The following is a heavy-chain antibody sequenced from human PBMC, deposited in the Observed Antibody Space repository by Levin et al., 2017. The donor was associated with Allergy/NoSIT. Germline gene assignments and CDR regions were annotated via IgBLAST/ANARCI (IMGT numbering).Heavy chain of an antibody. J-gene: IGHJ6*02. D-gene: IGHD5-24*01. CDR1: GFTFDDYT. Sequence: SCAASGFTFDDYTMYWVRQAPGQGLEWVSGINWNSDKIYYADAVKGRFTISRDNVKKSLYLEMNSLMTEDTALYYCTKGISSSENYNYYGMNVWGQGTTVTVSS. CDR3: TKGISSSENYNYYGMNV. CDR2: INWNSDKI. V-gene: IGHV3-9*01.